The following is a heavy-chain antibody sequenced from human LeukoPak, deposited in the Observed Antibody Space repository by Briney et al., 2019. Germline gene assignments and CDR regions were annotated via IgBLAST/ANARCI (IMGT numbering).Heavy chain of an antibody. CDR3: AKQIFAYCGGDCYSNVDY. Sequence: PGGSLRLSCAASGFTFSSYAMSWVRQAPGKGLEWVSAISGSGDSTYYADSVKGRFTISRDNSKNTLYLQMNSLRAEDTAVYYCAKQIFAYCGGDCYSNVDYWGQGTLVPVSS. J-gene: IGHJ4*02. D-gene: IGHD2-21*02. CDR1: GFTFSSYA. CDR2: ISGSGDST. V-gene: IGHV3-23*01.